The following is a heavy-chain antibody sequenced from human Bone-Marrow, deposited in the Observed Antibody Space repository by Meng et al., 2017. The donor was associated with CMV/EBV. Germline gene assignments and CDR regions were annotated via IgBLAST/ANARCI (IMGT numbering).Heavy chain of an antibody. V-gene: IGHV3-13*01. CDR2: IGTAGDT. CDR3: ARERDGGWFDY. J-gene: IGHJ4*01. Sequence: GESLKISCAASGFTSSSNDMHWVRQTTGKGLEWVSAIGTAGDTYYPRSVKGRVTISRDNSKNTLHMQMNSLRGEDTAVYYCARERDGGWFDYWGQGMLVTVSS. D-gene: IGHD5-24*01. CDR1: GFTSSSND.